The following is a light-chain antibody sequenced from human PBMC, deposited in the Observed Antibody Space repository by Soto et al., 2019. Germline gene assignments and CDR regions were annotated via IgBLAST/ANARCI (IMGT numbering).Light chain of an antibody. CDR1: QSISSY. V-gene: IGKV1-39*01. CDR2: AAS. CDR3: QQSYSTPSIT. Sequence: DIQMTQSPSSLSASVGDRVTITCLASQSISSYLNWYQQKPGKAPKLLIYAASSLQSGVPSRFSGSGSGTDFTLTISSLQPEDFATYYCQQSYSTPSITFGQGTRLEIK. J-gene: IGKJ5*01.